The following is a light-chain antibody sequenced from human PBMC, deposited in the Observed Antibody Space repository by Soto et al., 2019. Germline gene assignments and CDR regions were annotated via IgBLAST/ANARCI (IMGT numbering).Light chain of an antibody. Sequence: DIQMTQSPSTLSASVGDRVTITCRASQSISSWLAWYQQKPGKAPKLLIYKASSLKSGFPSRFSGSGSGTECTLTIISLQPDDFATYCCKHRDTFGQGTKLEIK. J-gene: IGKJ2*01. CDR1: QSISSW. V-gene: IGKV1-5*03. CDR2: KAS. CDR3: KHRDT.